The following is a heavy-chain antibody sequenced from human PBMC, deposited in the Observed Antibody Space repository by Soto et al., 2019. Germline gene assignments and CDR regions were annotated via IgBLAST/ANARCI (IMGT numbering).Heavy chain of an antibody. CDR3: ARGGFSGPLRGKYNCFDP. D-gene: IGHD1-26*01. CDR2: VHPSGST. CDR1: SASLGDHY. J-gene: IGHJ5*02. V-gene: IGHV4-34*01. Sequence: LSLTCAVFSASLGDHYWAWIRQSPDKGLEWIGEVHPSGSTDYNPSLKSRLTLSVDRSKNQFSLKVGSVTAADTAVYFCARGGFSGPLRGKYNCFDPWDQGTLLSVSS.